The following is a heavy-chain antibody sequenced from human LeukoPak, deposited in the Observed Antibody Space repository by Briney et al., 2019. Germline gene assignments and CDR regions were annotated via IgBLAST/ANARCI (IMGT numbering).Heavy chain of an antibody. V-gene: IGHV4-59*08. Sequence: SETLSLTCTVSGGSISSYYWSWIRQPPGKGLEWIRYIYYSGSTNYNPSLKSRVTISVDTSKNQFSLKLSSVTAADTAVYYCARRSSSWLGFDYWGQGTLVTVSS. CDR2: IYYSGST. CDR3: ARRSSSWLGFDY. D-gene: IGHD6-13*01. CDR1: GGSISSYY. J-gene: IGHJ4*02.